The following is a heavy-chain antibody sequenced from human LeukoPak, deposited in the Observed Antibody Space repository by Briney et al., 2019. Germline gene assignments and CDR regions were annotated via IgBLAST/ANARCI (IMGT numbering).Heavy chain of an antibody. V-gene: IGHV4-39*01. CDR2: IYYSGST. CDR3: ARKRPWGLSRYFDY. D-gene: IGHD7-27*01. CDR1: GGSISSSSYY. J-gene: IGHJ4*02. Sequence: SETLSLTCTVSGGSISSSSYYWGWIRQPPGKGLEWIGSIYYSGSTYYNPSLKSRVTISVDTSKNQFSLKLSSVTAADTAVYYRARKRPWGLSRYFDYWGQGTLVTVSS.